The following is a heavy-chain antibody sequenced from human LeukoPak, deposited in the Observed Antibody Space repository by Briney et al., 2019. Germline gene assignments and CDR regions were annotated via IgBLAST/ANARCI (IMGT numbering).Heavy chain of an antibody. CDR1: GGSFSGYY. CDR2: INHSGST. D-gene: IGHD6-19*01. CDR3: ASTIAVAGTFDY. V-gene: IGHV4-34*01. J-gene: IGHJ4*02. Sequence: PSETLSLTCAVYGGSFSGYYWSWIRQPPGKGLEGIGEINHSGSTNYNPSLKSRVTISVDTSKNQFSLKLSSVTAADTDVYYCASTIAVAGTFDYWGQGTLVTVSS.